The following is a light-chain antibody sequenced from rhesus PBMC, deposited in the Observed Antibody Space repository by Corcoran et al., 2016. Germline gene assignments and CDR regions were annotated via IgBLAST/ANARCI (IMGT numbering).Light chain of an antibody. CDR3: QHGYGTPLT. V-gene: IGKV1-74*01. CDR1: ENVNNY. CDR2: KSS. Sequence: DIQMTQSPSSLSASVGDRVTITCRASENVNNYLNWYKHKPGKAPKPLIYKSSTLQIGVPLRFSCSGSGTDYTFNISSLQPEDVATYYCQHGYGTPLTFGGGTKVELK. J-gene: IGKJ4*01.